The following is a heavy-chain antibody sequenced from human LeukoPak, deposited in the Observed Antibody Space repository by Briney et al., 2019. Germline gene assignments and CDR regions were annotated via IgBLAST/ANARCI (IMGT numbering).Heavy chain of an antibody. CDR1: GFTFSSYS. Sequence: GGSLRLSCAASGFTFSSYSMNWVRQAPGKGLEWVSSISSSSSYIYYADSVKGRFTISRDNAKNSLYLQMNSLRAEDTAVYYCAREVFLVAGFLDYWGQGTLVTVSS. D-gene: IGHD6-19*01. CDR3: AREVFLVAGFLDY. V-gene: IGHV3-21*01. CDR2: ISSSSSYI. J-gene: IGHJ4*02.